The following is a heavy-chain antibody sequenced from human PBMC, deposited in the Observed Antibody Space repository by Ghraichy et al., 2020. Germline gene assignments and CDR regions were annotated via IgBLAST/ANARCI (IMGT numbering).Heavy chain of an antibody. D-gene: IGHD2/OR15-2a*01. V-gene: IGHV3-7*01. CDR1: GFTFSTYW. CDR2: INQDGTNR. Sequence: GESLNISCVASGFTFSTYWMTWVRQAPGKGLEWVANINQDGTNRQYVDSVRGRFTISRDNAKNSLYLQMNSLRVEDTAVYFCVRPPNSALDIWGQGTMVTVSS. CDR3: VRPPNSALDI. J-gene: IGHJ3*02.